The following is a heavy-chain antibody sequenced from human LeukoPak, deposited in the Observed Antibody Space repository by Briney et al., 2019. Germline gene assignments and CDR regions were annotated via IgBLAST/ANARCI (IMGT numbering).Heavy chain of an antibody. CDR2: IYYSGST. D-gene: IGHD2-15*01. CDR3: ARGPEGHCSGGSCYYYGMHV. V-gene: IGHV4-59*01. Sequence: SETLSLTCTVSGGSISSYYWSWIRQPPGKGLEWIGYIYYSGSTNYNPSLKSRVTISVDTSKNQFSLKLSSVTAADTAVYYCARGPEGHCSGGSCYYYGMHVWGKGTTVTVSS. CDR1: GGSISSYY. J-gene: IGHJ6*04.